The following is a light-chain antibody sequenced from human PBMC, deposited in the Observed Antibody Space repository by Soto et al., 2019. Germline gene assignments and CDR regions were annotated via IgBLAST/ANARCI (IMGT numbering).Light chain of an antibody. CDR1: QTIYSN. Sequence: IVMTQSPATLSVSPGDTASLSCRAGQTIYSNVAWYQQRPGQAPRLIIYRASSRATGVPARFSGSGSGTDFTLTISSLEPEDFAVYYCQQCLNWPAFGGGTKVDIK. CDR2: RAS. V-gene: IGKV3-15*01. J-gene: IGKJ4*01. CDR3: QQCLNWPA.